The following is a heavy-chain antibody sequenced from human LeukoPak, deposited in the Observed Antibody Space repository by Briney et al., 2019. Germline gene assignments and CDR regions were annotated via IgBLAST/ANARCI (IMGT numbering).Heavy chain of an antibody. CDR1: GYSISSGNY. V-gene: IGHV4-38-2*02. CDR3: ARSYCSSTSCYEVYHFDY. CDR2: IYHSGST. Sequence: SETLSLTCTVSGYSISSGNYWGWIRPPPGKGLEWIGSIYHSGSTYYNPPLKSRVTISADTSKNQISLKLNSVTAADTAAYYCARSYCSSTSCYEVYHFDYWGQGTLATVSS. D-gene: IGHD2-2*01. J-gene: IGHJ4*02.